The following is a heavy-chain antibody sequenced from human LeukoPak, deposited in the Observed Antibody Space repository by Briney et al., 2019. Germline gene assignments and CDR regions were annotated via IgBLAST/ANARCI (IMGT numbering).Heavy chain of an antibody. CDR2: ISGSGGST. J-gene: IGHJ4*02. CDR1: GLTFSSYA. CDR3: ARILSVPTYYDSSGYEDDY. V-gene: IGHV3-23*01. D-gene: IGHD3-22*01. Sequence: GGSLRLSCAASGLTFSSYAMSWVRQAPGKGLEWVSAISGSGGSTYYADSVKGRFTISRDNSKNTLYLQMNSLRAEDTAVYYCARILSVPTYYDSSGYEDDYWGQGTLVTVSS.